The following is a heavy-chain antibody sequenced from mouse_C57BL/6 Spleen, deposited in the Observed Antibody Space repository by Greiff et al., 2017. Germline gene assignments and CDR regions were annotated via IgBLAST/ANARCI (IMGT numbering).Heavy chain of an antibody. Sequence: QVQLQPGAELVKPGASVKLSCKASGYTFTSYWMQWVKQRPGQGLEWIGEIDPSDSYTNYNQKFKGKATLTVDTSSSTAYMQLSSLTSEDSAVYYCARYYYGSSYYAMDYWGQGTSVTVSS. CDR1: GYTFTSYW. CDR3: ARYYYGSSYYAMDY. CDR2: IDPSDSYT. V-gene: IGHV1-50*01. D-gene: IGHD1-1*01. J-gene: IGHJ4*01.